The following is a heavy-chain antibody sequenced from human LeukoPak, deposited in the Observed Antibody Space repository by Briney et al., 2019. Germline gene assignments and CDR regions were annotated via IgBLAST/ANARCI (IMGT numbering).Heavy chain of an antibody. V-gene: IGHV1-69*04. CDR1: GGTFSSYA. Sequence: SVKVSCKASGGTFSSYAISWVRQAPGQGLEWMGRIIPILGVANYAQKFQGRVTITADKSTSTAYMELSSLRSEDTAVYYCARSYGSGSYFWFDPWGQGTLVTVSS. CDR3: ARSYGSGSYFWFDP. J-gene: IGHJ5*02. CDR2: IIPILGVA. D-gene: IGHD3-10*01.